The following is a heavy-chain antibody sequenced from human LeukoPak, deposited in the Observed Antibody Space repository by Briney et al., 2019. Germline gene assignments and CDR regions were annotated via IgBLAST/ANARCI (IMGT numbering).Heavy chain of an antibody. D-gene: IGHD5/OR15-5a*01. CDR3: ARDPPLVSGPVYYYYYMGV. CDR2: ISSSSYYI. CDR1: GFTFSHYN. V-gene: IGHV3-21*01. Sequence: GGSLRLSCAASGFTFSHYNMNWVRQAPGKGLEWVSSISSSSYYIYYTDSVKGRFTISRDNAKNSLYLQMNSLRAEDTAVYYCARDPPLVSGPVYYYYYMGVWGKGTTVTVSS. J-gene: IGHJ6*03.